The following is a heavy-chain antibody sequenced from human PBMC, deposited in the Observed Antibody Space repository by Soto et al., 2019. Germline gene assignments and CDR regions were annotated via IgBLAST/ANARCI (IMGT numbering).Heavy chain of an antibody. D-gene: IGHD2-2*01. CDR1: GFAFNNYG. CDR2: ISKSDYT. J-gene: IGHJ4*02. Sequence: GGSLRLSCTVSGFAFNNYGINWVRQAPGKGLEWVSSISKSDYTYYSDSVKGRFAISRDNAKSSVSLQMNTLRVEDTAVYYCAREARLIIPALSDFWGQGTLVTVSS. CDR3: AREARLIIPALSDF. V-gene: IGHV3-21*01.